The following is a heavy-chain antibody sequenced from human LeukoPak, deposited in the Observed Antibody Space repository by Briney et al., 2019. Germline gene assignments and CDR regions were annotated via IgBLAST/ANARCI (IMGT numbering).Heavy chain of an antibody. V-gene: IGHV3-21*01. Sequence: GGSLRLSYAASGFTFSSYSMNWVRQAPGKGLEWVSSISSSSSYIYYADSVKSRFTISRDNAKNSLYLQMNSLRAEDTAVYYCARTGPSPSTYHDFWSGYRDAFDIWGQGTMVTVSS. J-gene: IGHJ3*02. CDR1: GFTFSSYS. D-gene: IGHD3-3*01. CDR2: ISSSSSYI. CDR3: ARTGPSPSTYHDFWSGYRDAFDI.